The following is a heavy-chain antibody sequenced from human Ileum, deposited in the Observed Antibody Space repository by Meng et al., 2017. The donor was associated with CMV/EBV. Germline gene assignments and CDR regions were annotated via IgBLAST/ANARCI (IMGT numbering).Heavy chain of an antibody. Sequence: GESLISCAASGFTFSSYWMHWVRQAPGKGLVWVSRINSDGSSTSYADSVKGRFTISRDNAKNTLYLQVNSLRAEDTAVYYCARVDCSSTSCYYYYYYGMDVWGQGTTVTVSS. V-gene: IGHV3-74*01. D-gene: IGHD2-2*01. CDR1: GFTFSSYW. CDR3: ARVDCSSTSCYYYYYYGMDV. J-gene: IGHJ6*02. CDR2: INSDGSST.